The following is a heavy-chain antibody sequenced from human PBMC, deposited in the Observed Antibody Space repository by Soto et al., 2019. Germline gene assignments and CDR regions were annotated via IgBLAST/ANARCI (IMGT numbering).Heavy chain of an antibody. J-gene: IGHJ6*02. CDR1: GFTFSSYS. Sequence: EVQLVESGGGLVKPGGSLRLSCAASGFTFSSYSMNWVRQAPGKGLEWVSSISSSSSYIYYADSVKGRFTISRDNAKNSLYLQMNSLRAEDTAVSYCARPYSNYGDGMDVWGQGTTVTVSS. D-gene: IGHD4-4*01. CDR3: ARPYSNYGDGMDV. V-gene: IGHV3-21*01. CDR2: ISSSSSYI.